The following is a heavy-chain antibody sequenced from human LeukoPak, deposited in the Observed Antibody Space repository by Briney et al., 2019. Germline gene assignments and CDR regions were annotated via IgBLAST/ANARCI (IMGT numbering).Heavy chain of an antibody. J-gene: IGHJ4*02. D-gene: IGHD3-22*01. CDR3: AKVTGSSTYYPLDY. CDR1: GFTFTSHG. CDR2: IWYDGSNQ. V-gene: IGHV3-33*06. Sequence: RGSLRLSCAASGFTFTSHGMHWVRQAPGKGLEWLAVIWYDGSNQNYADSVKGRFTISRDNSKNTLYLQMNSLRAEDTAVYYCAKVTGSSTYYPLDYWGQGTLVTVSS.